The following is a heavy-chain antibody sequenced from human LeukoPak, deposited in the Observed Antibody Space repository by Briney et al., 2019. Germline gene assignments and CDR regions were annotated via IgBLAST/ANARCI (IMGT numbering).Heavy chain of an antibody. CDR3: ARGFYGVHNWFDP. CDR2: IYYSGST. CDR1: GGSISSYY. J-gene: IGHJ5*02. D-gene: IGHD4-17*01. V-gene: IGHV4-59*12. Sequence: PSETLSLTCTVSGGSISSYYWSWIRQPPGKGLEWIGYIYYSGSTNYNPSLKSRVTISVDTSKNQFSLKLSSVTAADTAVYYCARGFYGVHNWFDPWGQGTLVTVSS.